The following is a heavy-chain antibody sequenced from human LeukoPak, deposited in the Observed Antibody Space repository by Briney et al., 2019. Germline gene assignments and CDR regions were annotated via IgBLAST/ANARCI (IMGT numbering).Heavy chain of an antibody. J-gene: IGHJ5*02. V-gene: IGHV4-59*01. CDR1: GVSISSYY. CDR3: ARVGGSYSVGNWFDP. D-gene: IGHD1-26*01. CDR2: IYYSGST. Sequence: SETLSLTCTVSGVSISSYYWSWIRQPPGKGLEWIGYIYYSGSTNYNPSLKSRVTISVDTSKNQFSLKLSSVTAADTAVYYCARVGGSYSVGNWFDPWGQGTLVTVSS.